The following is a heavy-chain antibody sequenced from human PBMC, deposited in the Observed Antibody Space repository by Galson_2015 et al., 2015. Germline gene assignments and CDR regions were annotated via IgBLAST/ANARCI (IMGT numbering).Heavy chain of an antibody. V-gene: IGHV3-23*01. CDR3: AKELSGGLPFDN. D-gene: IGHD2-15*01. CDR1: GFTLTSYY. CDR2: IGGSGGRT. Sequence: SLRLSCAASGFTLTSYYMSWVRQAPGKGLEWVSGIGGSGGRTYYADTVQGRFTISRDISKNTLYLQMNSLRAEDTAVYYCAKELSGGLPFDNWGQGTLVTVSS. J-gene: IGHJ4*02.